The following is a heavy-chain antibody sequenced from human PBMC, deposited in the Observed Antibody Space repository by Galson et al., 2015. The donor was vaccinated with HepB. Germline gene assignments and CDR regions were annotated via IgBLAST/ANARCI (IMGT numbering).Heavy chain of an antibody. CDR2: IYTSGST. CDR1: VGSTSSGSYY. J-gene: IGHJ4*02. V-gene: IGHV4-61*02. D-gene: IGHD3-10*01. Sequence: TLSLTCTVSVGSTSSGSYYWSWIRQPAGKGLEWIGRIYTSGSTNYNPSLKSRVTMSVDTSKNQFSLKLSSVTAADTAVYYCARGRPTITMVRGVKYYFDYWGQGTLVTVSS. CDR3: ARGRPTITMVRGVKYYFDY.